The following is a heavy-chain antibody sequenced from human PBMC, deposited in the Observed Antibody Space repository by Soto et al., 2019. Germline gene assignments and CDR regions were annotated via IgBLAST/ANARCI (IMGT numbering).Heavy chain of an antibody. CDR3: LKADSADAFDA. Sequence: EVQLVESGGGLVQPGESLRLSCAASGFSFSRYWMNWVRQAPGKGLEWVANIKQDGSEKYYVDSVKGRFTIYRDNAKKSVSLQMTNLRVEETARYYCLKADSADAFDAWGQGTEVTVSS. V-gene: IGHV3-7*01. CDR1: GFSFSRYW. D-gene: IGHD2-15*01. J-gene: IGHJ3*01. CDR2: IKQDGSEK.